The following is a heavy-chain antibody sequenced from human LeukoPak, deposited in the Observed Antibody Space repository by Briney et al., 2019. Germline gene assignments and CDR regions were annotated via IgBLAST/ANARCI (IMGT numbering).Heavy chain of an antibody. V-gene: IGHV3-7*01. Sequence: RAAGSLRLSCAASGFTFSSYWMSWVRQAPGKGLEWVANIKQDGSEKYYVDSVKGRFTISRDNAKNSLYLQMNSLRAEDTAVYYCARDSLGRAFDIWGQGTMVTVSS. CDR1: GFTFSSYW. CDR2: IKQDGSEK. CDR3: ARDSLGRAFDI. J-gene: IGHJ3*02. D-gene: IGHD3-10*01.